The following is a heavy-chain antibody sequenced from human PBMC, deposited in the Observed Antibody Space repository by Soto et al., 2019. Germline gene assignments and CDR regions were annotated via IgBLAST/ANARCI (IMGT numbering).Heavy chain of an antibody. V-gene: IGHV2-5*02. CDR2: IYWDDDK. D-gene: IGHD3-22*01. Sequence: QITLKESGPTLVKPTQTLTLTCTFSGFSLSTSGVGVGWIRQPPGKALEWLALIYWDDDKRYSPSLKSRLTITKDTSKNQVVLTKTNMDPVDTATYSCAPTYYYDSSGYYYVHPWGQGTLVTVSS. CDR3: APTYYYDSSGYYYVHP. CDR1: GFSLSTSGVG. J-gene: IGHJ5*02.